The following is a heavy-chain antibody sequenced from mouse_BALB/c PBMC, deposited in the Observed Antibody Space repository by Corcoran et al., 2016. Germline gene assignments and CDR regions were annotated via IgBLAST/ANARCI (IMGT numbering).Heavy chain of an antibody. CDR1: GYSFTGYY. CDR2: INPYNGAT. V-gene: IGHV1-26*01. Sequence: EVQLQQSGPELVKPGASVKISCKASGYSFTGYYMHWVKQSHVKSLEWIGRINPYNGATSYNQNFKDEASLTVDKSSSTAYMELHSLTSEDSAVYYCARDYGSSYYAMDYWGQGTSVTVSS. CDR3: ARDYGSSYYAMDY. D-gene: IGHD1-1*01. J-gene: IGHJ4*01.